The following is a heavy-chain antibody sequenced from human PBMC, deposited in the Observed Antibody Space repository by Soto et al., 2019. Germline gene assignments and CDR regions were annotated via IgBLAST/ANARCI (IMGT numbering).Heavy chain of an antibody. D-gene: IGHD2-2*01. J-gene: IGHJ5*02. V-gene: IGHV1-69*13. CDR3: ARDSTGGVVPPTTSPFDP. Sequence: SVKVSCKASGGTFSSYAISWVRQAPGQGLEWMGGIIPIFGTANYAQKFQGRVTITADESTSTAYMELSSLRSEDTAVYYCARDSTGGVVPPTTSPFDPWGQGTLVTVSS. CDR1: GGTFSSYA. CDR2: IIPIFGTA.